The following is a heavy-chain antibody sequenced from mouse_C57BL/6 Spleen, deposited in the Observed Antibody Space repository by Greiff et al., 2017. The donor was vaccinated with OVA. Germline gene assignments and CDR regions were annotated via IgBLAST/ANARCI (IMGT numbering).Heavy chain of an antibody. V-gene: IGHV3-6*01. CDR2: ISYDGSN. J-gene: IGHJ4*01. D-gene: IGHD1-1*01. CDR1: GYSITSGYY. Sequence: ESGPGLVKPSQSLSLTCSVTGYSITSGYYWNWIRQFPGNKLEWMGYISYDGSNNYNPSLKNRISITRDTSKNQFFLKLNSVTTEDTATYYCARGYYYGSSYPYYAMDYWGQGTSVTVSS. CDR3: ARGYYYGSSYPYYAMDY.